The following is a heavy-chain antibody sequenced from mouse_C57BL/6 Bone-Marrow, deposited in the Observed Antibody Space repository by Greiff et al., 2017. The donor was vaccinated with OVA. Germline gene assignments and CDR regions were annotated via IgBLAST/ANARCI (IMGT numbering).Heavy chain of an antibody. J-gene: IGHJ3*01. Sequence: QVQLQQPGAELVKPGASVKLSCKASGYTFTSYWMHWVKQRPGRGLEWIGRIDPNSGGTKYNEKFKSKATLTVDKPYSTAYMQLSSLTSEDAAVYYCARPGAKIYYAPWFAYWGQETLVTVSA. CDR2: IDPNSGGT. V-gene: IGHV1-72*01. CDR1: GYTFTSYW. D-gene: IGHD2-1*01. CDR3: ARPGAKIYYAPWFAY.